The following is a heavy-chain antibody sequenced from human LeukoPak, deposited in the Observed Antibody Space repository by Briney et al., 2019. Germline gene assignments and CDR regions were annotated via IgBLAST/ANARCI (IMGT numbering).Heavy chain of an antibody. CDR2: ISTNSNTI. CDR1: GFTFSSYN. Sequence: GGSLRLSCAASGFTFSSYNMNWVRQAPGKGLEWVSFISTNSNTIYYADSVKGRFTISRDNAKNSLYLQMDSLRVEDTAIYYWARRGGIAVAGMVTDGKLDHWGQGTLVTVSS. J-gene: IGHJ4*02. D-gene: IGHD6-19*01. CDR3: ARRGGIAVAGMVTDGKLDH. V-gene: IGHV3-21*01.